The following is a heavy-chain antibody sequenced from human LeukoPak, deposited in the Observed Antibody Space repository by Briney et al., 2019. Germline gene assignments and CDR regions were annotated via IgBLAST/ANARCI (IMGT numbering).Heavy chain of an antibody. Sequence: GGSLRLSCAASGFTFSSYAMHWVRQAPGKGLEWVAVISYDGSNKYYADSVKGRFTISRDNSKNTLYLQMNSLRAEDTAVYYCARDLQGFDPWGQGTLVTVSS. CDR1: GFTFSSYA. CDR3: ARDLQGFDP. J-gene: IGHJ5*02. V-gene: IGHV3-30*14. CDR2: ISYDGSNK.